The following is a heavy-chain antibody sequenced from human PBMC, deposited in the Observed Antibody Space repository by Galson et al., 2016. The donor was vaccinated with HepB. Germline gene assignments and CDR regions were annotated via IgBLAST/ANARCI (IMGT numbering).Heavy chain of an antibody. J-gene: IGHJ3*02. CDR3: ARDPGITVAGTGAFDI. D-gene: IGHD6-19*01. CDR2: TYYRSKWYN. CDR1: GDSVSTNSVT. Sequence: CAISGDSVSTNSVTWNWIRQSPSRGLEWLGRTYYRSKWYNDYADFVKSQIAISPDTSKNQFSLQLNSVTPEDTAVYYCARDPGITVAGTGAFDIWGQGTMVIVSS. V-gene: IGHV6-1*01.